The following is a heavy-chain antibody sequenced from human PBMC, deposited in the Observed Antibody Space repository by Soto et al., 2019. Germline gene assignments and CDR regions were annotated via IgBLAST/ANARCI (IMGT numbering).Heavy chain of an antibody. Sequence: GGSLRLSCAASGFTFSSDWMHWVRQAPGKGLVWVSRINSDGSSTSYADSVKGRFTISRDNAKNTLYLQMNSLRAEDTAVYYCARDQYYDFWSGYYPRTGYYYYMDVWGKGTTVTVSS. V-gene: IGHV3-74*01. CDR3: ARDQYYDFWSGYYPRTGYYYYMDV. CDR1: GFTFSSDW. CDR2: INSDGSST. D-gene: IGHD3-3*01. J-gene: IGHJ6*03.